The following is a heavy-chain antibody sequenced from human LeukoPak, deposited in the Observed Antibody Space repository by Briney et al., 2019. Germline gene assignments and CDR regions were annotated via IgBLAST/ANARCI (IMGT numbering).Heavy chain of an antibody. D-gene: IGHD5-24*01. J-gene: IGHJ3*02. CDR2: LTDSGGTT. Sequence: GGSLRLSCVASGFTFSSYAMGWVRQAPGKRPEWVSSLTDSGGTTYYVDSVKGRFTISRDNSKNTLYLHMNSLRAEDTAMYYCAKKRDAFDIWGQGTVVAISS. CDR3: AKKRDAFDI. CDR1: GFTFSSYA. V-gene: IGHV3-23*01.